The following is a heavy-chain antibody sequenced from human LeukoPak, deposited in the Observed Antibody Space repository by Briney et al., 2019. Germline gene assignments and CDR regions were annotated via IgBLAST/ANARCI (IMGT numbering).Heavy chain of an antibody. CDR3: ARDFSSYYGMDV. Sequence: GGSLRLSCAASGFTFSSYAMHWVRQAPGKGLEWVAVISYDGSNKYYADSVKGRFTISRDNAKNSLYLQMNSLRAEDTAVYYCARDFSSYYGMDVWGQGTTVTVSS. CDR1: GFTFSSYA. CDR2: ISYDGSNK. V-gene: IGHV3-30-3*01. D-gene: IGHD3-3*02. J-gene: IGHJ6*02.